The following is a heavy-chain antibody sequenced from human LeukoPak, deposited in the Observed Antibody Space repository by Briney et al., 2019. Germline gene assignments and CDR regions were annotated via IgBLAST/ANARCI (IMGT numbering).Heavy chain of an antibody. V-gene: IGHV3-21*01. CDR3: ARAKDTAMVFDY. Sequence: GGSLRLSCAASGFTFSSYSMNWVRQAPGKGLEWVSSISSSSSYIYYADSVKGRFTISRDNAKNSLYLQMNSLRAEDTAAYYCARAKDTAMVFDYWGQGTLVTVSS. CDR1: GFTFSSYS. D-gene: IGHD5-18*01. CDR2: ISSSSSYI. J-gene: IGHJ4*02.